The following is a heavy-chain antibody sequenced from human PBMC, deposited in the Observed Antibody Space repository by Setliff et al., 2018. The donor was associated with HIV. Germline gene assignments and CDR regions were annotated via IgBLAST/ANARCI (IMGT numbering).Heavy chain of an antibody. CDR2: INPSGGST. CDR1: GYTFTSYY. D-gene: IGHD2-15*01. V-gene: IGHV1-46*01. CDR3: ARDRNVVVVAAYAFEI. J-gene: IGHJ3*02. Sequence: ASVKVPCKASGYTFTSYYMHWVRQAPGQGLEWMGIINPSGGSTSYAQKFQGRVTMTRGTSTSTAYMELSSLRSEDTAVYYCARDRNVVVVAAYAFEIWGQGTRVS.